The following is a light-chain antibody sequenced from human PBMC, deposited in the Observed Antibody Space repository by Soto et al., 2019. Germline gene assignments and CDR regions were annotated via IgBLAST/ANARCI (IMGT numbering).Light chain of an antibody. CDR2: QVS. Sequence: DVVMTQSPVSQPVTLGQSASISCRSSQSLVDSGGNTYLNWFQQRPGRSPRRLIYQVSNRDSGVPDRFSGSGSGTEFTLTISRVEAEYVGVYYCMQGSHWPWTFGQGTKVQIK. J-gene: IGKJ1*01. CDR3: MQGSHWPWT. V-gene: IGKV2-30*01. CDR1: QSLVDSGGNTY.